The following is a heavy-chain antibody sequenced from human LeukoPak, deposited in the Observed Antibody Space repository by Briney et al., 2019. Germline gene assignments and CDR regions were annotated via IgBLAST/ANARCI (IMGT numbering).Heavy chain of an antibody. D-gene: IGHD3-10*01. CDR3: ARAMGHGSGSYYDYFDY. CDR2: INPSGGST. Sequence: ASVKVSCKASGYTFTSYYMHWVQQAPGQGLEWMGIINPSGGSTSYAQKFQGRVNMTRDTSTSTVYMELSSLRSEDTAVYYCARAMGHGSGSYYDYFDYWGQGTLVTVSS. CDR1: GYTFTSYY. V-gene: IGHV1-46*01. J-gene: IGHJ4*02.